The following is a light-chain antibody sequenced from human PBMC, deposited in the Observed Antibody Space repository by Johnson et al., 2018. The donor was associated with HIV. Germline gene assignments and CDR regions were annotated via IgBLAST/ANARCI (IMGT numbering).Light chain of an antibody. J-gene: IGLJ1*01. CDR3: GTWDSSLRGDF. CDR2: DNN. Sequence: QAVLTQPPSVSAAPGQKVTISCSGSSSNIGNNYVSWYQQLPGTAPKLLIYDNNKRPSGIPDRFSGSKSGTSATLGITGLQTGDEADYYCGTWDSSLRGDFFGTGTKVTVL. V-gene: IGLV1-51*01. CDR1: SSNIGNNY.